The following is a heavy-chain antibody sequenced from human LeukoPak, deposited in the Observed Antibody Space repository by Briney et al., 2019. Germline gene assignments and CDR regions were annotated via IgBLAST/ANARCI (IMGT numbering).Heavy chain of an antibody. D-gene: IGHD3-3*01. CDR3: ARDPWSGYYFSYYYYGMDV. CDR2: MNPNSGNT. CDR1: GYTFTSYD. Sequence: ASVKVSCKASGYTFTSYDINWVRQATGQGLEWMGGMNPNSGNTGYAQKFQGRVTMTRNTSISTAYMELSSLRSEDTAVYYCARDPWSGYYFSYYYYGMDVWGQGTTVTVSS. V-gene: IGHV1-8*01. J-gene: IGHJ6*02.